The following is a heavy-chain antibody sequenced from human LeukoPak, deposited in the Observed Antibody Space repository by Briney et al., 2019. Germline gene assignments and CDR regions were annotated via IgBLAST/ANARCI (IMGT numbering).Heavy chain of an antibody. V-gene: IGHV4-59*08. Sequence: PSETLSLTCTVSDDSISSYYWSWIRQPPGKGLEWVGYIYYSGSTNYNPSLKSRVTISVDTSKNQLSLKLRSVTAADTAVYYCARRYPPVWWFDPWVQGTLVTVSS. CDR3: ARRYPPVWWFDP. D-gene: IGHD2-15*01. CDR1: DDSISSYY. J-gene: IGHJ5*02. CDR2: IYYSGST.